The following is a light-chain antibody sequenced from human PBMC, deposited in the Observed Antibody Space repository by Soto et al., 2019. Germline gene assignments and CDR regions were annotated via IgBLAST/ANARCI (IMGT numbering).Light chain of an antibody. CDR3: EHANSFPFT. J-gene: IGKJ4*01. CDR2: AAS. V-gene: IGKV1D-12*01. Sequence: IHMTESPPAVSASVGFRATITCRAIQRIISWLGWYQQKPGKAPKLLIYAASSLQSGFLSRFSGTGSGGDFTLTITDLEPGGFAPCYCEHANSFPFTVGGGSEVEVK. CDR1: QRIISW.